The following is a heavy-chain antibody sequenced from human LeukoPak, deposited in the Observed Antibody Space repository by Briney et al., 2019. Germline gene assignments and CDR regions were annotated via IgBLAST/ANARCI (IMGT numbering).Heavy chain of an antibody. CDR1: GFTFSRNS. Sequence: GGSLRLSCAASGFTFSRNSMNWVRQAPGKGLEWVSSISSGSTYIYYADSVKGRFTISRDNAKNSLYLQMNSLRADDTALYYCARDADSGYFYIDHWGRGTLVTVSS. CDR3: ARDADSGYFYIDH. D-gene: IGHD3-9*01. J-gene: IGHJ4*02. V-gene: IGHV3-21*01. CDR2: ISSGSTYI.